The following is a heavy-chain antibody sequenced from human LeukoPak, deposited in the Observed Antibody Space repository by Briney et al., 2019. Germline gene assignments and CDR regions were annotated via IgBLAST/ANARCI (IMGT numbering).Heavy chain of an antibody. CDR2: ISSSSSYI. V-gene: IGHV3-21*01. CDR3: ARDYYDSSGYYRFDY. CDR1: GFTFSSYS. D-gene: IGHD3-22*01. J-gene: IGHJ4*02. Sequence: PGRSLRLSCAASGFTFSSYSMNWVRQAPGKGLEWVSSISSSSSYIYYADSVKGRFTISRDNAKNSLYLQMNSLRAEDTAVYYCARDYYDSSGYYRFDYWGQGTLVTVSS.